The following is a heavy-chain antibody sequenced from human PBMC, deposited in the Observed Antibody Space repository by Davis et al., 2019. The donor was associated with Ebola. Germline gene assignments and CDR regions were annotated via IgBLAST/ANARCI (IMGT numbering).Heavy chain of an antibody. CDR2: IGPRGDPT. V-gene: IGHV3-48*02. CDR3: VRDYLFALDI. J-gene: IGHJ3*02. Sequence: PRGSLRLSCAASGSTFSSYTMNWVRQAPGKGLEWVSYIGPRGDPTFYADSVKGRFTVSRDDANNSLSLLMNSLRDEDTAIYYCVRDYLFALDIWGQGTMVTVSS. CDR1: GSTFSSYT.